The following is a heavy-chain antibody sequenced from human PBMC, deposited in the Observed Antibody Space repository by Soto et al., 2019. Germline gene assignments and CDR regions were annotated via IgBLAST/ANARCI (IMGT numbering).Heavy chain of an antibody. Sequence: VQLVQSGAEVKKPGSSVRVSCKASGDTFNSQTFSWVRQAPGQGLEWMGRIIPLLDMANYAQKFQGRLTLSADTSTTTAHMELSSLRSEDTAIYYCATFYSGTWGQGTLVTVSA. D-gene: IGHD1-26*01. CDR2: IIPLLDMA. J-gene: IGHJ4*02. CDR3: ATFYSGT. CDR1: GDTFNSQT. V-gene: IGHV1-69*02.